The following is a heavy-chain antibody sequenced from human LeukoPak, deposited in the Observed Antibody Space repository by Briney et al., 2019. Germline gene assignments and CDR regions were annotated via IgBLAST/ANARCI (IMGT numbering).Heavy chain of an antibody. CDR3: AGGYYYDSALDY. D-gene: IGHD3-22*01. CDR1: GFTVSSNY. CDR2: IYSGGST. V-gene: IGHV3-53*01. J-gene: IGHJ4*02. Sequence: GGSLRPSCAASGFTVSSNYMSWVRQAPGKGLEWVSVIYSGGSTYYADSVKGRFTISRDNSKNTLYLQMNSLRAEDTAVYYCAGGYYYDSALDYWGQGTLVTVSS.